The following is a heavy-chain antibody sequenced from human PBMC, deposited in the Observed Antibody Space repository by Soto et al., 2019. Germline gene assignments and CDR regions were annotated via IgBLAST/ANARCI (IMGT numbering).Heavy chain of an antibody. CDR2: IDVGSANA. J-gene: IGHJ4*02. CDR3: ASAGGYTYGYSDY. Sequence: GASVKVSCKTSGFTFSSSAVHWVRQARGHRLQWIGWIDVGSANANYAQRLQGRVTMTTDTSTSTAYMELRSLISDDTAVYFCASAGGYTYGYSDYWGQGTLVTVSS. V-gene: IGHV1-58*01. D-gene: IGHD5-18*01. CDR1: GFTFSSSA.